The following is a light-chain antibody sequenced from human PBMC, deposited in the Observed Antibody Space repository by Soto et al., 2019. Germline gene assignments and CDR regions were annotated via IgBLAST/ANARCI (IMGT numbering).Light chain of an antibody. J-gene: IGKJ4*01. CDR2: GAS. CDR3: QQYSAWPLT. V-gene: IGKV3-15*01. Sequence: EIVMTQSPATLSVSPGERATLFCRASQSVRSNFLAWYQQKPGQAPRLLIYGASTRATGVPARFSGSGSGTAFTLTISSLQSEDFAVYYCQQYSAWPLTFGGGTKVELK. CDR1: QSVRSN.